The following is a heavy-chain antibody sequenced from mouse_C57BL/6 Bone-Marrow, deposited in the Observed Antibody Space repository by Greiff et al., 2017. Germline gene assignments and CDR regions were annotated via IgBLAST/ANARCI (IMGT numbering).Heavy chain of an antibody. V-gene: IGHV2-3*01. CDR2: IWGDGGK. D-gene: IGHD2-14*01. CDR3: AKGTRAMGY. J-gene: IGHJ4*01. Sequence: QVQLKESGPGLVAPSQSLSITCTVPGFSLTSYGVSWVRQPPGKGLEWLGVIWGDGGKNYHSVLISRLSISKDNAKSQVFAQLTSLKTDDTATYYCAKGTRAMGYLGPGTSVTGSS. CDR1: GFSLTSYG.